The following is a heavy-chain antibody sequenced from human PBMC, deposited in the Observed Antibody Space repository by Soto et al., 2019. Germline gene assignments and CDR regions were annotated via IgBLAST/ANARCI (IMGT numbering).Heavy chain of an antibody. J-gene: IGHJ5*02. CDR3: AACITMVRGVIIWFDP. CDR1: GGTFSSYA. Sequence: GASVKVSFKASGGTFSSYAISWVRQAPGQGLEWMGGIIPIFGTANYAQKFQGRVTVTADESTSTAYMELSSLRSEDTAVYYCAACITMVRGVIIWFDPWGQGTLVTVSS. CDR2: IIPIFGTA. D-gene: IGHD3-10*01. V-gene: IGHV1-69*13.